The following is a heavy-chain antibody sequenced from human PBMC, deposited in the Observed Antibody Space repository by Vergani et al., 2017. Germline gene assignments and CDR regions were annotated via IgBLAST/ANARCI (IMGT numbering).Heavy chain of an antibody. Sequence: QVQLVQSGAEVKKPGSSVKVSCKASGGTFSSYAISWVRQAPGQGLEWMGIINPSGGSTSYAQKFQGRVTMTRDTSTSTVYMELSSLRSEDTAVYYCARVYCSGGSCYSGVYYMDVWGKGTTVTVSS. CDR2: INPSGGST. CDR1: GGTFSSYA. CDR3: ARVYCSGGSCYSGVYYMDV. J-gene: IGHJ6*03. D-gene: IGHD2-15*01. V-gene: IGHV1-46*01.